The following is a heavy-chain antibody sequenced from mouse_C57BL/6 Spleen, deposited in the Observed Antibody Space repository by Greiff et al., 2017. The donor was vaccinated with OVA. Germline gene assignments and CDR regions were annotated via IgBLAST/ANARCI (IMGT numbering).Heavy chain of an antibody. Sequence: QVQLQQSGPGLVQPSQSLSITCTVSGFSLTSYGVHWVRQSPGKGLEWLGVIWRGGSTDYNAAFMSRLSITKDNSKSQVFFKMNSLQADDTAIYYCAKKGEMVTTSGGYAMDYWGQGTSVTVSS. CDR1: GFSLTSYG. D-gene: IGHD2-2*01. V-gene: IGHV2-5*01. CDR3: AKKGEMVTTSGGYAMDY. J-gene: IGHJ4*01. CDR2: IWRGGST.